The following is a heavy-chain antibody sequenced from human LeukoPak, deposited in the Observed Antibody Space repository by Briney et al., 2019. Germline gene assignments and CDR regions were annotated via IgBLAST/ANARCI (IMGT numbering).Heavy chain of an antibody. J-gene: IGHJ6*02. V-gene: IGHV3-66*02. CDR2: IYSGGST. Sequence: GGSLRLSCAASGFTVSSNYMGWVRQAPGKGLEWVPFIYSGGSTYYADSVKGRFTISRDNSKNTLYLQMNSLRAEDTAVYYCARGRGTVYGMDVWGQGTTVTVSS. CDR1: GFTVSSNY. D-gene: IGHD4-17*01. CDR3: ARGRGTVYGMDV.